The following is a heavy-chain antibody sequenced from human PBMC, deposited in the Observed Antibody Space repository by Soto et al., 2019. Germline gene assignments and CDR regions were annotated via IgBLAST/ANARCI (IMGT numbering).Heavy chain of an antibody. D-gene: IGHD3-10*01. CDR2: IIPIFGTA. CDR1: GGTFSSYA. CDR3: ARSVSTRDYYGSGGLPKKVYYYGMDV. Sequence: QVQLVQSGAEVKKPGSSVKVSCKASGGTFSSYAISWVRQAPGQGLEWMGGIIPIFGTANYAQKFQGRVTITADESTSTAYMELSSLRSEDTAVYYCARSVSTRDYYGSGGLPKKVYYYGMDVWGQGTTVTVSS. V-gene: IGHV1-69*01. J-gene: IGHJ6*02.